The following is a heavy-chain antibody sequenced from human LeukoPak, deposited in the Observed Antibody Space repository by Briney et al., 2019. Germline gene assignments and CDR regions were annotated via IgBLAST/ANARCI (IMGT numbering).Heavy chain of an antibody. CDR3: ARDGYNWNYESGDYFDY. V-gene: IGHV3-20*04. Sequence: PGGSLRLSCAASGFTFDDYGMSWVRHAPGKGLEWVSGINWNGGSTGYADSVKGRFTISRDNAKNSLYLQMNSLRAEDTALYYCARDGYNWNYESGDYFDYWGQGTLVTVSS. D-gene: IGHD1-7*01. CDR1: GFTFDDYG. CDR2: INWNGGST. J-gene: IGHJ4*02.